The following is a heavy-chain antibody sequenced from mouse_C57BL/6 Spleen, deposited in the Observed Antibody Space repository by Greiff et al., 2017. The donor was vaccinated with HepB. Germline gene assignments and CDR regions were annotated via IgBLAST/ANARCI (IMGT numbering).Heavy chain of an antibody. J-gene: IGHJ2*01. Sequence: QVQLQQSGPELVKPGASVKITCKASGYAFSSSWMKWVKQRPGKGLGWIGRNYPGDGDTNYNGKFKSKATLTSDKSSSTAYMQLSSLTSEDSAVYFCARSYPTSVREGYYFDYWGQGTTLTVSS. CDR3: ARSYPTSVREGYYFDY. V-gene: IGHV1-82*01. CDR2: NYPGDGDT. D-gene: IGHD2-10*01. CDR1: GYAFSSSW.